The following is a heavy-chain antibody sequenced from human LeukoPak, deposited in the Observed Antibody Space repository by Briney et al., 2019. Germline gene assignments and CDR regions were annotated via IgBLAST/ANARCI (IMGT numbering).Heavy chain of an antibody. CDR3: ARDLLRPGPFDY. V-gene: IGHV3-66*01. Sequence: GGSLRLSCAVSGFTVSSNYMSWVRQAPGKGLEWVSVIYSGGSTYYADSVKGRFTISRDNSKNTLYLQMNSLRAEDTAVYYCARDLLRPGPFDYWGQGTLVTVSS. CDR2: IYSGGST. CDR1: GFTVSSNY. D-gene: IGHD2-15*01. J-gene: IGHJ4*02.